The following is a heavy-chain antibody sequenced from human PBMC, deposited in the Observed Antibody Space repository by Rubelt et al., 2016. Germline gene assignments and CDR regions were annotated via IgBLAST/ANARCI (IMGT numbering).Heavy chain of an antibody. V-gene: IGHV3-11*05. CDR1: GFRFSDHY. J-gene: IGHJ4*02. Sequence: VQLVESGGGLVQPGGSLTLSCAASGFRFSDHYIDWVRQAPGKGLEWVSSISSSSSYIYYADSVKGRFTISRDNSKNTLYLQMNSLRAEDTAVYYCARDRYWGQGILVTVSS. CDR3: ARDRY. CDR2: ISSSSSYI.